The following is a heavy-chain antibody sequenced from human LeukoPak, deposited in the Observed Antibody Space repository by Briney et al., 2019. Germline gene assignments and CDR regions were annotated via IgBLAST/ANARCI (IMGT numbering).Heavy chain of an antibody. CDR1: GFTYSTYA. CDR3: AKSSYYDTSGSYREYYFDY. V-gene: IGHV3-23*01. D-gene: IGHD3-22*01. Sequence: GGSLRLSCAASGFTYSTYAMSWVRQAPGKGLEWVSAISGSGGSTYYADSVKGRFTISRDNSKNTLYLQMNSLRAEDTALYYCAKSSYYDTSGSYREYYFDYWGQGALVTVSS. J-gene: IGHJ4*02. CDR2: ISGSGGST.